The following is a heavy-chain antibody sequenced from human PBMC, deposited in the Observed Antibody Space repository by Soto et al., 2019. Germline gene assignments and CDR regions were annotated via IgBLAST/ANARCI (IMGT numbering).Heavy chain of an antibody. V-gene: IGHV1-18*01. Sequence: ASVKVSCKASGGTFSNYSISWVRQAPGQGLEWMGWISAYNGNTNYAQKLQGRVTMTTDTSTSTAYMELRSLRSDDTAVYYCARDKASSSSRGVYYYYYGMDVWGQGTTVTVSS. CDR1: GGTFSNYS. J-gene: IGHJ6*02. CDR2: ISAYNGNT. CDR3: ARDKASSSSRGVYYYYYGMDV. D-gene: IGHD6-6*01.